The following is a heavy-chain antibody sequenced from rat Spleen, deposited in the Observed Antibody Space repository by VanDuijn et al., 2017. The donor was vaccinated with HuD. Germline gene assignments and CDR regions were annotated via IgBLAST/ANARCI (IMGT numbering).Heavy chain of an antibody. CDR3: ARAGYLRDWYFDF. Sequence: EVQLVESGGGLVQPGGSMKLSCAASGFTFTDYYMAWVRQAPRKGLEWVASIHYEGTGTYYGDSVKGRFTISRDDVKNTLYVQMDSLRSEDTATYYCARAGYLRDWYFDFWGPGTMVTVSS. CDR1: GFTFTDYY. D-gene: IGHD2-2*01. V-gene: IGHV5-22*01. CDR2: IHYEGTGT. J-gene: IGHJ1*01.